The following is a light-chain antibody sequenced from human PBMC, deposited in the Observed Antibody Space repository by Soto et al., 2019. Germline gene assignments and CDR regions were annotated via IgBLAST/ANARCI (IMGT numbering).Light chain of an antibody. CDR2: GVS. CDR3: SSYTDSSTL. J-gene: IGLJ1*01. CDR1: SSDVGSYNY. V-gene: IGLV2-14*01. Sequence: QSALTQPASVSGSPGQSITISCTGTSSDVGSYNYVSWYQQHPGKAPKLMIYGVSDRPSGISSRFSGSKSGTTASLTISGLQTEDEADYYCSSYTDSSTLFGTGTKLTVL.